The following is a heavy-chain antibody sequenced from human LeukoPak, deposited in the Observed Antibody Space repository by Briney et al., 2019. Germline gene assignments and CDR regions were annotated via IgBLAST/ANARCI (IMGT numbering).Heavy chain of an antibody. D-gene: IGHD3-3*01. CDR2: ISSSSSTI. CDR1: GFTFSSYS. Sequence: PGGSLRLSCAASGFTFSSYSMNWVRQAPGKGLEWVSYISSSSSTIYYADSVKGRFTISRDNAKNSLYLQMNSLRAEDTAVYYCARDLSDFWSGYSDYWGQGTLVTVSS. J-gene: IGHJ4*02. V-gene: IGHV3-48*01. CDR3: ARDLSDFWSGYSDY.